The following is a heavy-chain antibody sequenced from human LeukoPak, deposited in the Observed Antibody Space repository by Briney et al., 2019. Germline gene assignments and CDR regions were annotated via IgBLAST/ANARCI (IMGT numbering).Heavy chain of an antibody. D-gene: IGHD6-13*01. Sequence: SETLSLTCAVYGGSFSGYYWSWVRQPPGKGLEWIGEINHSGSTNYNPSLKSRVTISVDTSKNQFSLKLSSVTAADTAVYYCARGIAADYWGQGTLVTVSS. CDR1: GGSFSGYY. J-gene: IGHJ4*02. V-gene: IGHV4-34*01. CDR2: INHSGST. CDR3: ARGIAADY.